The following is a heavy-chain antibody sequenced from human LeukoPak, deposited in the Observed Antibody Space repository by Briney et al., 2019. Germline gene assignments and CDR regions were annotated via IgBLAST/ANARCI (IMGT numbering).Heavy chain of an antibody. V-gene: IGHV3-30-3*01. CDR3: ARASPGSFDY. CDR1: GFTFSSYA. CDR2: ISYDGSNK. D-gene: IGHD1-26*01. Sequence: GGSLRLSCAASGFTFSSYAMHWVRQAPGKGLEWVAVISYDGSNKYYADSVKGRFTISRDNSKNTLYLQMNSLRAGDTAVYYCARASPGSFDYWGQGTLVTVSS. J-gene: IGHJ4*02.